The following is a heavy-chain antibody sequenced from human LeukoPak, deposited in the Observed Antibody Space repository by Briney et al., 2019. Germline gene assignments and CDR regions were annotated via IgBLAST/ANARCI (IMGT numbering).Heavy chain of an antibody. Sequence: PGVSLRLSCVVSGFTFSRATMNWVPQAPGRGREWVTSISSTSTYIYYADSVKGRFTISRDNAKKSLYLQMNGLRGEDTAMYYCASDDYGDYEDGFDIWGQGTMVTVSS. J-gene: IGHJ3*02. CDR1: GFTFSRAT. V-gene: IGHV3-21*01. D-gene: IGHD4-17*01. CDR2: ISSTSTYI. CDR3: ASDDYGDYEDGFDI.